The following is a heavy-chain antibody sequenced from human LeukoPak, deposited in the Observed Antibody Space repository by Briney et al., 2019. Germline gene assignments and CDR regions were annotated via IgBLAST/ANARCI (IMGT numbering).Heavy chain of an antibody. CDR1: GFTFSSYA. CDR2: ISYDGSNK. D-gene: IGHD5/OR15-5a*01. CDR3: ARGLRFINDY. J-gene: IGHJ4*02. Sequence: GGSLRLSCAASGFTFSSYAMHWVRQAPGKGLEWVAVISYDGSNKYYAASVKGRFTISRDNARNSVYLQMDTLRAEDTAVYYCARGLRFINDYWGQGTLVTVSS. V-gene: IGHV3-30-3*01.